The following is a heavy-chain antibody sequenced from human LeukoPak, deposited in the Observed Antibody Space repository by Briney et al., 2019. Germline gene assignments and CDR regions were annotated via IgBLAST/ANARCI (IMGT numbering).Heavy chain of an antibody. CDR3: ARETDSTLFDY. CDR2: IKQDGSEK. D-gene: IGHD2-2*01. J-gene: IGHJ4*02. Sequence: GGSLRLSCAASGFTFSSYWMSWVRQAPGKGLEWVANIKQDGSEKYYVDSVKGRFTISRDNAKNTLNLQMNSLRAEDTAVYYCARETDSTLFDYWGQGTLVTVSS. V-gene: IGHV3-7*01. CDR1: GFTFSSYW.